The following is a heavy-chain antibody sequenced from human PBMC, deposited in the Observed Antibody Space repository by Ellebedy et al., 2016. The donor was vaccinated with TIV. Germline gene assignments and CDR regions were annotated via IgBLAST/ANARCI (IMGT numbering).Heavy chain of an antibody. D-gene: IGHD1-1*01. Sequence: LSLTCAASGFPFNLFGMQCVRQAPGKGLEWVAVISHDVSVKHYADSVKGRFTISRDNSKNTLKLQLSSLRSEDTAVYYCAKETTELTATTLYWGQGTLVTVSS. CDR3: AKETTELTATTLY. J-gene: IGHJ4*02. CDR1: GFPFNLFG. CDR2: ISHDVSVK. V-gene: IGHV3-30*18.